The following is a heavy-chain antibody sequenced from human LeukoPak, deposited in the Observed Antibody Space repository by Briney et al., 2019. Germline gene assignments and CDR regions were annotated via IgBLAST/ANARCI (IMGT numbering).Heavy chain of an antibody. J-gene: IGHJ5*02. V-gene: IGHV1-69*13. Sequence: SVKVSCKASGGTFSSYAISWVRQAPGQGLEWMGGIIPIFGTANYAQKFQGRVTITADESTSTVYMELSSLRSEATAVYYCARVEHCSGGRCYSNWFDPWGQGTLVTVSS. CDR1: GGTFSSYA. D-gene: IGHD2-15*01. CDR2: IIPIFGTA. CDR3: ARVEHCSGGRCYSNWFDP.